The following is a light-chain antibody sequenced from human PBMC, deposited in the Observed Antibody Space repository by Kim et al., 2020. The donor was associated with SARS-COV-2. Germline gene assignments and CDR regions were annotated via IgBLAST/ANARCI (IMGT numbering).Light chain of an antibody. J-gene: IGKJ2*01. V-gene: IGKV1-5*03. Sequence: DIQMTQSPSTLSASVGDRVTITCRASQSISSWLAWYQQKPGKAPKLLIYKASSLESGVPSRFSGSGSGTEFTLTISSLQPDDFATYYCLQYNSYSYTFGQGTKLEI. CDR3: LQYNSYSYT. CDR1: QSISSW. CDR2: KAS.